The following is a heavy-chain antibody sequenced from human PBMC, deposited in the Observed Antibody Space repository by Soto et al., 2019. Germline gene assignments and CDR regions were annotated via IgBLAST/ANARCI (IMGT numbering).Heavy chain of an antibody. CDR3: ARVRIAAAGYYYYYGMDV. CDR2: IIPIFGTA. V-gene: IGHV1-69*06. D-gene: IGHD6-13*01. Sequence: QVQLVQSGAEVKKPGSSVKVSCKASGGTFSSYAISWVRQAPGQGLEWMGGIIPIFGTANYAQKFQGRVTITADKSTSTADMELSSLRSEDTAVYYCARVRIAAAGYYYYYGMDVWGQGTTVTVSS. J-gene: IGHJ6*02. CDR1: GGTFSSYA.